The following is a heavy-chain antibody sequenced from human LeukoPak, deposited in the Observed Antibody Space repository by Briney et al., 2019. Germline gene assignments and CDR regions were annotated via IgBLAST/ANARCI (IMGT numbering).Heavy chain of an antibody. CDR3: ATHYYDSSGYYYGIDY. D-gene: IGHD3-22*01. CDR2: FDPEDGET. J-gene: IGHJ4*02. V-gene: IGHV1-24*01. CDR1: GYTLTELS. Sequence: ASVKVSCKVSGYTLTELSMHWVRQAPGKGLEWMGGFDPEDGETIYAQKFQGRVTMTEDTSTDTAYMELSSLRSEDTAVYYCATHYYDSSGYYYGIDYWDPGTLVTVSS.